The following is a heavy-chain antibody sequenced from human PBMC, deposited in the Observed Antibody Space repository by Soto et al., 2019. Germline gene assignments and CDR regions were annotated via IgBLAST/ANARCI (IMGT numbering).Heavy chain of an antibody. CDR2: SNSDGSST. CDR3: VRGASGDLGH. Sequence: EVQLVESGGGLVQPGGSLRLSCAASGFTLNSYWMHWVRHAPGKGLVWVSRSNSDGSSTSYADSVKGRFTISRDNARNTLYLQMNSLRAEDTSVYYYVRGASGDLGHWGQGTLVTVSS. V-gene: IGHV3-74*01. D-gene: IGHD4-17*01. CDR1: GFTLNSYW. J-gene: IGHJ4*02.